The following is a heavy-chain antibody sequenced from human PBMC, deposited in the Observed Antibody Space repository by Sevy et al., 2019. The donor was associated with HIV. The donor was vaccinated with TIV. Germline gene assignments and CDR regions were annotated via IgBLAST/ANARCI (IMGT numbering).Heavy chain of an antibody. V-gene: IGHV3-7*03. J-gene: IGHJ3*02. Sequence: GGSLRLSCAASGFTFSSYWMSWVRQAPGKGLEWVANIKQDGSEKYYVDSVKGRFTISRDNAKNSLYLQMNSLRAEDTAVYYCARIDVDAYYDYVWGSYRPGDAFDIWAKGQWSPSPQ. CDR1: GFTFSSYW. D-gene: IGHD3-16*02. CDR3: ARIDVDAYYDYVWGSYRPGDAFDI. CDR2: IKQDGSEK.